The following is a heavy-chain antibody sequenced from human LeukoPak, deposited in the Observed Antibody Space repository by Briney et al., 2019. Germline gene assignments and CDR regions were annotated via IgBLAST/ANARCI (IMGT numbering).Heavy chain of an antibody. Sequence: SEIPSLTCTVSGGSISSGDYYWSWIRQPPGKGLEWIGYIYYSGGTYYNPSLKSRVTISVDTSKNQFSLKLSSVTAADTAVYYCARDLYPRALFIGGQGTLVTVSS. J-gene: IGHJ4*02. CDR3: ARDLYPRALFI. CDR1: GGSISSGDYY. CDR2: IYYSGGT. D-gene: IGHD2-2*01. V-gene: IGHV4-30-4*08.